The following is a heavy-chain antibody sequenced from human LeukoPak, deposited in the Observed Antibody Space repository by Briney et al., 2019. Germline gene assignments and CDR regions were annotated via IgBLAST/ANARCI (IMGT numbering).Heavy chain of an antibody. D-gene: IGHD3-10*01. J-gene: IGHJ6*02. Sequence: GASVKVSCKASGYTFTNYPINWVRQAPGQGLEWMGLISTYNGNTIYAQSLQEKIIMTTDTSTRTAYMELKSITSDDTAVYYCASDLRGFVGSVGGGYYYYPVDVWGQGTTVIVTS. CDR2: ISTYNGNT. CDR3: ASDLRGFVGSVGGGYYYYPVDV. V-gene: IGHV1-18*01. CDR1: GYTFTNYP.